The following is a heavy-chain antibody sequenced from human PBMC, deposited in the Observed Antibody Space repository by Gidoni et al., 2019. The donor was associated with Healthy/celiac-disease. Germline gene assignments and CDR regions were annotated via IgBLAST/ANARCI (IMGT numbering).Heavy chain of an antibody. CDR2: IYSGGST. D-gene: IGHD3-22*01. J-gene: IGHJ4*02. V-gene: IGHV3-53*02. CDR3: ARAVKDSSGYRMFDY. Sequence: EVQLVETGGGLIQPGGSLRLSCAASGFTVSSNYMSWVRQAPGKGLAWVSVIYSGGSTYYADSVKGRFTISRDNSKNTLYLQMNSLRAEDTAVYYCARAVKDSSGYRMFDYWGQGTLVTVSS. CDR1: GFTVSSNY.